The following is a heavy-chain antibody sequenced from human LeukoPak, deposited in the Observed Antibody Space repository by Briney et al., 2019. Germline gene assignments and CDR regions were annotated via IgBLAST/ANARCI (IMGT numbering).Heavy chain of an antibody. CDR2: ISGSGGST. J-gene: IGHJ4*02. CDR1: GFTFSSYA. CDR3: ARRNSGWFDY. Sequence: GGSLRLSCAASGFTFSSYAMSWVRQAPGKGLEWVSAISGSGGSTYYADSVKGRFTISRDNSKSTLYLQMNSLRAEDTAVYYCARRNSGWFDYWGQGTLVTVSS. V-gene: IGHV3-23*01. D-gene: IGHD6-19*01.